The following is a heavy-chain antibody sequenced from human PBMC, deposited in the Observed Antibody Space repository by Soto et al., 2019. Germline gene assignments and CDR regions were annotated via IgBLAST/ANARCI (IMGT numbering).Heavy chain of an antibody. V-gene: IGHV3-21*01. CDR2: ISSSSSYI. CDR3: ASPSFPGGAFDI. CDR1: GFTFSSYS. J-gene: IGHJ3*02. Sequence: LRLSCAASGFTFSSYSMNWVRQAPGKGLEWVSSISSSSSYIYYADSVKGRFTISRDNAKNSLYLQMNSLRAEDTAVYYCASPSFPGGAFDIWGQGTMVTVSS. D-gene: IGHD3-10*01.